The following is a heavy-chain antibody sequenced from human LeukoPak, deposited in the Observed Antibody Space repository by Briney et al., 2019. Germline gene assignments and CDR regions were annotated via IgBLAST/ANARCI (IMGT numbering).Heavy chain of an antibody. CDR1: GFSFSNFY. J-gene: IGHJ4*02. CDR3: ARESDSCGYYDY. Sequence: GSPRLSCAASGFSFSNFYMSWIRQAPGKGLEWVSYISSSSTYTNSADSVRGRFTISRDNAKNSLYLQMNSLRVEDTAVYYCARESDSCGYYDYWGQGTIVSSSS. CDR2: ISSSSTYT. V-gene: IGHV3-11*06. D-gene: IGHD3-22*01.